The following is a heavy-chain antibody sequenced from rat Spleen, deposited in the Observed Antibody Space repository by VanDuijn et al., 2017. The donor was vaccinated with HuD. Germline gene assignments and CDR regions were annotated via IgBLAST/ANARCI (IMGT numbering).Heavy chain of an antibody. D-gene: IGHD4-3*01. Sequence: EVQLQESGPGLVKPSQSLSLTCSVTGYSITSSYWGWIRKFPGNKMEWIGHISSSGSTTYNPSLKSRISITRATSKNQFFLQLNSVTTEDTATYYCARHNSGYFDYWGQGVMVTVSS. CDR1: GYSITSSY. V-gene: IGHV3-1*01. CDR2: ISSSGST. CDR3: ARHNSGYFDY. J-gene: IGHJ2*01.